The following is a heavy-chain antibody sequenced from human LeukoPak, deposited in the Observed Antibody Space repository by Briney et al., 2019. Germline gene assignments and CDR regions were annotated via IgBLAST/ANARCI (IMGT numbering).Heavy chain of an antibody. CDR1: GGSIRSGDYY. CDR2: IYYSGST. J-gene: IGHJ6*02. CDR3: ARYCGGDCPDYYYYGMDV. V-gene: IGHV4-30-4*01. D-gene: IGHD2-21*02. Sequence: PSQTLSLTCTVSGGSIRSGDYYWSWIRQPPGKGLEWIGYIYYSGSTYYNPSLKSRVTISVDTSKNQFSLKLSSVTAADTAVYYCARYCGGDCPDYYYYGMDVWGQGTTVTVSS.